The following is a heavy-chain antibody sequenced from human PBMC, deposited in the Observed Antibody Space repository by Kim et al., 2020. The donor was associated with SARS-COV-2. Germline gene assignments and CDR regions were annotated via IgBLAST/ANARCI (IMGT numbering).Heavy chain of an antibody. V-gene: IGHV3-7*01. Sequence: GGSLRLSCEASGFTLSSYWMSWVGQAPGKGLEWVATIKYDGSEKFYGDSVKGRFTISRDNAKNSLYVQMNSLRVEDTAVYYCARRGGNFDYWGQGTLVTVSS. CDR1: GFTLSSYW. J-gene: IGHJ4*02. CDR2: IKYDGSEK. D-gene: IGHD3-16*01. CDR3: ARRGGNFDY.